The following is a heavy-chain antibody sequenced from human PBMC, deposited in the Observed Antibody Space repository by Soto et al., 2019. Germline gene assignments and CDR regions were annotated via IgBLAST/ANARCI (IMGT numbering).Heavy chain of an antibody. V-gene: IGHV5-51*01. D-gene: IGHD3-9*01. Sequence: PGESLKISCKGSGYSFTSYWIGWVRQMPGKGLESMGIIYPGDSYTRYSPSFQGLVTISADKSTSTAYLQWSSLKASDTAMYYCATYYDILTGFYYPPPTPYGYWGQGTLVTVSS. CDR2: IYPGDSYT. CDR1: GYSFTSYW. CDR3: ATYYDILTGFYYPPPTPYGY. J-gene: IGHJ4*02.